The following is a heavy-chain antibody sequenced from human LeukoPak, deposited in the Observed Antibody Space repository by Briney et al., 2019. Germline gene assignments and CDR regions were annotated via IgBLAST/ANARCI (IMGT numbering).Heavy chain of an antibody. CDR2: ISSSSSYI. Sequence: PGGSLRLSCAASGFTFSSYSMNWIRHAPGKGLEWVSSISSSSSYIYYADSVKGRFTISRDNAKNSLYLQMNSLRAADTAVYYCARVITMVRGVPYYYGMDVWGKGTTVTVSS. V-gene: IGHV3-21*01. CDR3: ARVITMVRGVPYYYGMDV. D-gene: IGHD3-10*01. CDR1: GFTFSSYS. J-gene: IGHJ6*04.